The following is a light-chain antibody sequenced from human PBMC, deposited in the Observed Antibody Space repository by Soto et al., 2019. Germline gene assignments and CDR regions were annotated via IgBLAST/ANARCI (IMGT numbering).Light chain of an antibody. CDR1: SSNIGINY. V-gene: IGLV1-51*01. J-gene: IGLJ1*01. CDR3: GTWDSSLSVYV. CDR2: DNN. Sequence: QSVLTQPPSVSAAPGQKITISCSGSSSNIGINYVSWFQHLPGTAPKLLMYDNNKRPSGIPDRFSGSKSGTSATLGITGLQTGDEADYYCGTWDSSLSVYVFGTRTKVTVL.